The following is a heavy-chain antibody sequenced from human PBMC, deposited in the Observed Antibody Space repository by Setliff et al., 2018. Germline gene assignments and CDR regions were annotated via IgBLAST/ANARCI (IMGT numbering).Heavy chain of an antibody. Sequence: GGSLRLSCVTSGFTLSRFWMHWVRQVPGKGLVWVSRLHPNGITTRYADSVKGRFTIYRDMAENTLYLQMNSLRAEDTALYYCTTDWSRGDSGNYLRLDYWGPGTLVTVSS. CDR3: TTDWSRGDSGNYLRLDY. V-gene: IGHV3-74*01. CDR2: LHPNGITT. CDR1: GFTLSRFW. J-gene: IGHJ4*02. D-gene: IGHD3-10*01.